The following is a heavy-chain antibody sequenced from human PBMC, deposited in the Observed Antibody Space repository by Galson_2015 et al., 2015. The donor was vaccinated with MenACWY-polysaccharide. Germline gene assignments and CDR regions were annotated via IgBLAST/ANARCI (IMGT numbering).Heavy chain of an antibody. Sequence: SLRLSCAASGFIFGSYAMPWVRQAPGKGLEWVSGIGGSGANIYYTDSVKGRFTISRDTSKNSLYLQLNSLRADDSAVYFCAREHCDEVRCYGVRDDFWGQGTLVTVSS. CDR1: GFIFGSYA. CDR3: AREHCDEVRCYGVRDDF. J-gene: IGHJ4*02. D-gene: IGHD3-16*01. V-gene: IGHV3-23*01. CDR2: IGGSGANI.